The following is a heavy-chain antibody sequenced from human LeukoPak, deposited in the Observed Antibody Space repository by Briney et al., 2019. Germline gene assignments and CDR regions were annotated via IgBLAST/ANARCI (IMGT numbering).Heavy chain of an antibody. Sequence: ASVKVSCKASGYTFTSYYMHWVRQAPAQGLAWLGIINQSGGSTSYAQKFQGRVTMTRDTYTSTVYMELSSLRSEDTAVYYCAREGYYGSGSYYNYWGQGTLVTVSS. CDR1: GYTFTSYY. D-gene: IGHD3-10*01. CDR2: INQSGGST. J-gene: IGHJ4*02. V-gene: IGHV1-46*03. CDR3: AREGYYGSGSYYNY.